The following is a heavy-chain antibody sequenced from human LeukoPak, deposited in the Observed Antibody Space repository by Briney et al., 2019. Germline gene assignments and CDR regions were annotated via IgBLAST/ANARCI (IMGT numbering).Heavy chain of an antibody. J-gene: IGHJ4*02. CDR2: IRCDGNNK. CDR3: ARDLSIAARIPFDY. CDR1: GFTFSNYG. Sequence: GGSLRLSCAASGFTFSNYGMHWVRQAPGKGLEWVAFIRCDGNNKYYAGSVKGRFTISRDNSKNTLYLQMNSLRAEDTAVYYCARDLSIAARIPFDYWGQGTLVTVSS. V-gene: IGHV3-30*02. D-gene: IGHD6-6*01.